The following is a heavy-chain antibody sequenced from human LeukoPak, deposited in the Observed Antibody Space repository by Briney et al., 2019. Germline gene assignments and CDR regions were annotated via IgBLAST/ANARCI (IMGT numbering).Heavy chain of an antibody. CDR1: GFTFSSYW. Sequence: PGGSLRLSCAASGFTFSSYWMHWVRQAPGKGLVWVAGINSDGSTTSYADSVKGRFTISRDNSKNTLYLQMNSLRAEDTAVYYCAKPYYDFWSGYYMNYYYMDVWGKGTTVTVSS. CDR2: INSDGSTT. V-gene: IGHV3-74*01. J-gene: IGHJ6*03. CDR3: AKPYYDFWSGYYMNYYYMDV. D-gene: IGHD3-3*01.